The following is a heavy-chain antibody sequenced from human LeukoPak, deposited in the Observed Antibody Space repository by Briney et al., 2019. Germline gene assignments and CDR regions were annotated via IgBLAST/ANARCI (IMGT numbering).Heavy chain of an antibody. V-gene: IGHV4-39*02. CDR1: GGSISSSSYY. J-gene: IGHJ5*02. CDR3: ARDEVVPAANTNWFDP. D-gene: IGHD2-2*01. CDR2: IYYSGST. Sequence: PSETLSLTCTVSGGSISSSSYYWGWIRQPPGKGLEWIGSIYYSGSTYYNPSLKSRVTISVDTSKNQFSLKLSSVTAADTAVYYCARDEVVPAANTNWFDPWGQGTLVTVSS.